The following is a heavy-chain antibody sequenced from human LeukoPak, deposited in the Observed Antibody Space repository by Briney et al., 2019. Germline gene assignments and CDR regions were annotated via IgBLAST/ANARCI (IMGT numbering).Heavy chain of an antibody. J-gene: IGHJ4*02. V-gene: IGHV4-39*07. CDR1: GGSISSSSYY. Sequence: SETLSLTCTVSGGSISSSSYYWGWIRQPPGKGLEWIGYIHYSGSTYYNPSLKSRVTISVDTSKNQFSLKLSSVTAADTAVYYCARDYNWWYFDYWGQGTLVTVSS. D-gene: IGHD1-1*01. CDR3: ARDYNWWYFDY. CDR2: IHYSGST.